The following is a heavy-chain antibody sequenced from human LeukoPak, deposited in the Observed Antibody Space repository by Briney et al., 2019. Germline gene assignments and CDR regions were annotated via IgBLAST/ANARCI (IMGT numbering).Heavy chain of an antibody. CDR2: MNPNSGNT. CDR3: ARSYTVTTSYLYYYYYYMDV. Sequence: ASVKVSCKASGYTFTSYDINWVRQATGQGLEWMGWMNPNSGNTGYAQKFQGRVTMTRNTSISTAYMELSSLRSEDTAVYYCARSYTVTTSYLYYYYYYMDVWGKGTTVTVSS. CDR1: GYTFTSYD. V-gene: IGHV1-8*01. J-gene: IGHJ6*03. D-gene: IGHD4-11*01.